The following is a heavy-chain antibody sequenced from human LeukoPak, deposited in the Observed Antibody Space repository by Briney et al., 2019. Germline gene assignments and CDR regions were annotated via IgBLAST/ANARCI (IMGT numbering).Heavy chain of an antibody. CDR2: IYNGGST. CDR1: GFTFSNAW. V-gene: IGHV3-53*01. Sequence: GGSLRLSCAASGFTFSNAWMSWVREAPGKGLEWVSVIYNGGSTYYADSVKGRFTISRDNSKNTLYLQMNSLRADDTAVYYCARTSIVRGLVPRGYYFDYWGQGTLVTVSS. CDR3: ARTSIVRGLVPRGYYFDY. J-gene: IGHJ4*02. D-gene: IGHD3-10*01.